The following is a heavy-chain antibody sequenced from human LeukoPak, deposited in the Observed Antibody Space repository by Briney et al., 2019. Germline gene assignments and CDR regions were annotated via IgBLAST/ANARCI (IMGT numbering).Heavy chain of an antibody. D-gene: IGHD1-26*01. CDR2: ISAIFGTA. CDR3: ATYSGSYGRHYYYYMDV. V-gene: IGHV1-69*06. J-gene: IGHJ6*03. Sequence: SVKVSCKASGGTFSSYAISWVRQAPRPGLEWMGGISAIFGTANYAQKFQGRVTITADKSTSTAYMELSSLRSEDTAVYYCATYSGSYGRHYYYYMDVWGKGTTVTISS. CDR1: GGTFSSYA.